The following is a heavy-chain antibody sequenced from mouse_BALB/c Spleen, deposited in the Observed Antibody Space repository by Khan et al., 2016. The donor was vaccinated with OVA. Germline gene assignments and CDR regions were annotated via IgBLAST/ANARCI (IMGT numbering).Heavy chain of an antibody. J-gene: IGHJ3*01. V-gene: IGHV3-2*02. D-gene: IGHD3-3*01. CDR2: ISYSGST. CDR1: GYSITSDYA. Sequence: EVQLQESGPGLVKPSQSLSLTCTVTGYSITSDYAWNWIRQFPGNKLEWMGYISYSGSTSYTPSLKSRLSITRDTSKNQFFLQLNSVTTKDTATYYCTRGRTYWGQGTLVTVSA. CDR3: TRGRTY.